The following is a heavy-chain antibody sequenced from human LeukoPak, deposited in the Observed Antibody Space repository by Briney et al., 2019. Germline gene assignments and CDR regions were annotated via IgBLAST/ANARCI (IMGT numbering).Heavy chain of an antibody. CDR1: GGPIRSAGYY. Sequence: SQTLSLTCNVSGGPIRSAGYYWRWIRQSPGRGLEWIGYIYHSGTTFYSPSLKGRVTISIDTSKSQFSLTLSAVAAADTAVYYCARNWGYNYGYGSFDSWGQGILVTVSS. D-gene: IGHD5-24*01. CDR3: ARNWGYNYGYGSFDS. V-gene: IGHV4-30-2*06. CDR2: IYHSGTT. J-gene: IGHJ4*02.